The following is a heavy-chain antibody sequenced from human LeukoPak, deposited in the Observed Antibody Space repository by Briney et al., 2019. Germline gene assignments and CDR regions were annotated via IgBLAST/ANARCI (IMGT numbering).Heavy chain of an antibody. Sequence: GGSLRLSCAASGFTFSSYSMNWVRQAPGKGLEWVSSISSSSSYIYYADSVKGRFTISRDNAKNSLYLQMNSLRAEDTAVYYCARAAGYSYGLVEYYFDYWGQGTLVTVSS. CDR2: ISSSSSYI. J-gene: IGHJ4*02. CDR3: ARAAGYSYGLVEYYFDY. D-gene: IGHD5-18*01. V-gene: IGHV3-21*01. CDR1: GFTFSSYS.